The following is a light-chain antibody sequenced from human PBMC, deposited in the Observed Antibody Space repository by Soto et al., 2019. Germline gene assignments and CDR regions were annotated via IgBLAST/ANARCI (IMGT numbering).Light chain of an antibody. CDR1: QSISSW. CDR2: DAS. J-gene: IGKJ1*01. Sequence: DIQMTHSPSTLSASVLYIVTITFRSSQSISSWLAWYQQKPGKAPKLLIYDASSLESGVPSRFSGSGSGTEFTLTISSLQPDDFATYYCQQYNSYSAWTFGQGTKVDIK. V-gene: IGKV1-5*01. CDR3: QQYNSYSAWT.